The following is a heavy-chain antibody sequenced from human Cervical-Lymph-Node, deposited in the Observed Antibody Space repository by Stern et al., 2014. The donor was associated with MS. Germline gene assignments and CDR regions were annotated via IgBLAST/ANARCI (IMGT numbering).Heavy chain of an antibody. CDR3: ARDYEDTSMLFDH. D-gene: IGHD2-8*01. J-gene: IGHJ4*02. Sequence: VQLEESGGAVVQPGRSLRLSCAASGFTFSSYGMHWVPQAPGKGLEWVTVISYDGNHKYYAASVKGRFTISRDNSKNTLHLQMNSVTPDDTAIYYCARDYEDTSMLFDHWGQGTLVTVSS. CDR2: ISYDGNHK. CDR1: GFTFSSYG. V-gene: IGHV3-30*03.